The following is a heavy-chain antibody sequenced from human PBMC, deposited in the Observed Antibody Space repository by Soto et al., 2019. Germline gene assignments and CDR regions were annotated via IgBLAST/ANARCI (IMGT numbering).Heavy chain of an antibody. J-gene: IGHJ5*02. Sequence: PSETLSLTCTVSGGSISSYYWSWIRQPPGKGLEWIGYIYYSGSTNYNPSLKSRVTISVDTSKNQFSLKLSSVTAADTAVYHCARVRIAAAVWFDPWGQGTLVTVSS. CDR3: ARVRIAAAVWFDP. D-gene: IGHD6-13*01. V-gene: IGHV4-59*01. CDR1: GGSISSYY. CDR2: IYYSGST.